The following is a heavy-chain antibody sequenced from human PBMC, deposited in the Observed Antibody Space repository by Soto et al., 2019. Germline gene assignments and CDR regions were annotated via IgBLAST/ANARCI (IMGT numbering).Heavy chain of an antibody. CDR3: ASGSNEVDVDKWFDP. Sequence: GASVKVSCKASGYTFTSYGISWVRQAPGQGLEWMGWISAYNGNTNYAQKLQGRVTMTTDTSTSTAYMELRSLRSDDTAVYYCASGSNEVDVDKWFDPWGQGTMVTVSS. CDR2: ISAYNGNT. J-gene: IGHJ5*02. CDR1: GYTFTSYG. D-gene: IGHD1-26*01. V-gene: IGHV1-18*01.